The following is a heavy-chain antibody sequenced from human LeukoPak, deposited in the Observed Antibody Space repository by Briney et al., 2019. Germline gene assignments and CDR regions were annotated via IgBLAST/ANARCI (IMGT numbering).Heavy chain of an antibody. J-gene: IGHJ6*03. CDR2: IYYSGST. V-gene: IGHV4-59*01. CDR3: ARERGYYYMDV. CDR1: GGSISSYY. Sequence: ETLSLTCTVSGGSISSYYWSWIRQPPGKGLEWIGYIYYSGSTNYNPSLKSRVTISVDTSKNQFSLKLSSVTAADTAVYYCARERGYYYMDVWGKGTTVTISS.